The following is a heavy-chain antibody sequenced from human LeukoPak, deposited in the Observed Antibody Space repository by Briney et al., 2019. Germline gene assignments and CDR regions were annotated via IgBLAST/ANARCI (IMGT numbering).Heavy chain of an antibody. CDR1: GFTFSSYG. CDR2: IRYDGSNK. CDR3: AKDQLNRFCSGGSCSITHDY. J-gene: IGHJ4*02. D-gene: IGHD2-15*01. V-gene: IGHV3-30*02. Sequence: GGSLRLSCAASGFTFSSYGMHWVRQAPGKGLEWVAFIRYDGSNKYYADSVGGRFTISRDNSKNTLYLQMNSLRAEDTAVYYCAKDQLNRFCSGGSCSITHDYWGQGTLVTVSS.